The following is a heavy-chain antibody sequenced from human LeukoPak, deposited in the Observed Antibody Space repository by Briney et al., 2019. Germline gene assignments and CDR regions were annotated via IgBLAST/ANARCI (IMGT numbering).Heavy chain of an antibody. CDR1: GFIVSSNY. V-gene: IGHV3-53*01. J-gene: IGHJ4*02. Sequence: QPGRSLRLSCAAAGFIVSSNYMSWVRQAPGKWLEWVSVIYSGGSTYYADSVKGGFTISRDNSKNTLYLQMNGLRAEDRVIYFFAKNDIGYYFDYGGEGTLVTVSS. D-gene: IGHD3-9*01. CDR3: AKNDIGYYFDY. CDR2: IYSGGST.